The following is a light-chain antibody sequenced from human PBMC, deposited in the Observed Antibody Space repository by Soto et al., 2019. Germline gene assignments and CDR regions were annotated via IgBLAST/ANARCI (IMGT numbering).Light chain of an antibody. J-gene: IGKJ2*02. CDR3: IQTLPMPWT. V-gene: IGKV2-28*01. CDR1: QSLLHSNGYNY. Sequence: VMTQSPLFLPVTPGEPASISCRSRQSLLHSNGYNYLDWYMQRPGQSPQLLIHLGSNRASGVPDMFSGSGSGTEFALKISTVEAEDVGVEFCIQTLPMPWTFGQVNKLE. CDR2: LGS.